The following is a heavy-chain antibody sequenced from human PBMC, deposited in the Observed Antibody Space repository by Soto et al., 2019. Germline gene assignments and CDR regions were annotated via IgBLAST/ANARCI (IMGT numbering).Heavy chain of an antibody. CDR3: ARDQVAVAGTDDWFDP. V-gene: IGHV1-18*04. CDR1: GYTFTAYG. Sequence: ASVKVSCKASGYTFTAYGISWVRQAPGQGLEWMGWISTYNGYTKYAQKIQGRVTMTIDTSTSTAYMELRSLRSDDTAVYYCARDQVAVAGTDDWFDPWGQGTLVTVSS. J-gene: IGHJ5*02. D-gene: IGHD2-15*01. CDR2: ISTYNGYT.